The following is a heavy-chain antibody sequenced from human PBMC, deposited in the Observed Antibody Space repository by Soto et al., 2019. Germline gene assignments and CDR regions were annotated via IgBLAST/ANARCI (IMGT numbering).Heavy chain of an antibody. D-gene: IGHD6-6*01. V-gene: IGHV3-33*01. J-gene: IGHJ5*02. CDR3: ARDSSSSSVNWFDP. CDR1: RFTFISYG. CDR2: IWYDGSNK. Sequence: RXSCSAARFTFISYGMHWVRQAPGKGLEWVAVIWYDGSNKYYADSVKGRFTISRDNSKNTLYLQMNSLRAEDTDVYYCARDSSSSSVNWFDPWGQGTLVTVSS.